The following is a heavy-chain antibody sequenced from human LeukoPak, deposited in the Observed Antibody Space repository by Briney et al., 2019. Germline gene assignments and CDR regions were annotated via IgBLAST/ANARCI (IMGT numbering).Heavy chain of an antibody. D-gene: IGHD3-22*01. J-gene: IGHJ5*02. Sequence: SETLPLTCAVSGYSISSGYYWGWIRQPPGKGLEWIGSIYHSGSTYYNPSLKSRVTISVDTSKNQFSLKLSSVTAADTAVYYCARTLVVVITTKPFSYNWFDPWGQGTLVTVSS. CDR3: ARTLVVVITTKPFSYNWFDP. CDR2: IYHSGST. CDR1: GYSISSGYY. V-gene: IGHV4-38-2*01.